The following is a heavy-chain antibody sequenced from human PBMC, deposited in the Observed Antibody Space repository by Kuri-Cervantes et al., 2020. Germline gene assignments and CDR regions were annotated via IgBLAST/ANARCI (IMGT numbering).Heavy chain of an antibody. D-gene: IGHD3-9*01. Sequence: ASVKVSCKASGYTFTSYDINWVRQATGQGLEWMGWMNPNSGNTGYAQKFRGRVTMNRNTSISTAYMELSSLRAEDTALYYCAKTVRYFDWSALDYWGQGTLVTVSS. CDR2: MNPNSGNT. J-gene: IGHJ4*02. CDR3: AKTVRYFDWSALDY. CDR1: GYTFTSYD. V-gene: IGHV1-8*01.